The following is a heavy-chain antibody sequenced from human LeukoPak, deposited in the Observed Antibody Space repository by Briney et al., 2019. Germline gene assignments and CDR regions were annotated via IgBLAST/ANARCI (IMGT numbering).Heavy chain of an antibody. CDR2: INPNSGGT. V-gene: IGHV1-2*02. CDR1: GYSFTDYY. D-gene: IGHD2-21*01. CDR3: ARGDRPQGGPYLIGP. J-gene: IGHJ4*01. Sequence: GASVKVSCKASGYSFTDYYMHWVRQAPGQGLEWMGWINPNSGGTNSAQKFQGRVTMTRDTSITTVYMEVSWLTSDDTAIYYCARGDRPQGGPYLIGPWGQGTLGTV.